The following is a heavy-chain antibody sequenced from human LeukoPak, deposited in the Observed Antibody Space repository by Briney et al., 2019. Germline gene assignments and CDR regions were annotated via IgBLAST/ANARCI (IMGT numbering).Heavy chain of an antibody. D-gene: IGHD2-2*01. CDR1: GFTFSSYG. Sequence: GGSLRLSCAASGFTFSSYGMHWVRQAPGKGLEWVAVISYDGSNKYYADSVKGRFTISRDNSKNTLYLQMNSLRAEDTAVYYCAKVGYCSSTSCYYYFDYWGQGTLVTVSS. J-gene: IGHJ4*02. CDR2: ISYDGSNK. CDR3: AKVGYCSSTSCYYYFDY. V-gene: IGHV3-30*18.